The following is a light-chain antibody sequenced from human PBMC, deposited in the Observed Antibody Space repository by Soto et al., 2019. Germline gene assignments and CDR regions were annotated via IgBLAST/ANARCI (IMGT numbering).Light chain of an antibody. V-gene: IGLV4-60*02. CDR2: LESSGSF. CDR1: SRHSTYI. CDR3: ETWDSNIRV. Sequence: QSVLTQSSSASASLGSSVKLTCTLSSRHSTYIIAWHQQQPGKAPRYLMKLESSGSFFKGSGVPDRFSGSSSGTDRHLTISNLLFEDEADYYCETWDSNIRVFGGGTKVTVL. J-gene: IGLJ3*02.